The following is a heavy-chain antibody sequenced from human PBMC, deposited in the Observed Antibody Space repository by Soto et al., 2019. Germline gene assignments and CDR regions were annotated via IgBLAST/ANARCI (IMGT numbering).Heavy chain of an antibody. CDR3: ARHYRMVATPFYDY. V-gene: IGHV4-39*01. J-gene: IGHJ4*02. CDR1: GGSISSSSYY. Sequence: QLQLQESGPGLVKPSETLSLTCTVSGGSISSSSYYWGWIRQPPGKGLEWIGSIYYSGSTYYNPSLKSRVTISVDTSKNQFSLKLSSVTAADTAVYYCARHYRMVATPFYDYWGQGTLVTVSS. D-gene: IGHD5-12*01. CDR2: IYYSGST.